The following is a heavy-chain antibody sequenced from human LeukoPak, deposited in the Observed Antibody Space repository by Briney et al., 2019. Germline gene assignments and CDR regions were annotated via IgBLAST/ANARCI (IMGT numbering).Heavy chain of an antibody. J-gene: IGHJ4*02. V-gene: IGHV4-59*01. CDR2: IYYNGNT. CDR3: ARYARGAYYFDY. D-gene: IGHD2-2*01. CDR1: GGSINEYY. Sequence: SETLSLTRSVSGGSINEYYWSWVRQSPGKGLEYIGFIYYNGNTNYNPSLRSRVTISVDTSKNQFSLKLSSVTAADAAVYYCARYARGAYYFDYWGQGILVIVSS.